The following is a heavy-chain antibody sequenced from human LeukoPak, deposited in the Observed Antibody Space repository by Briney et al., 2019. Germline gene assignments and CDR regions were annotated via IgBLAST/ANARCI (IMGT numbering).Heavy chain of an antibody. Sequence: GGSLRLSCAASGFTFSNSGMSWVRQAPGKGLEWVSAISTDAGETHYADSVKGRFTISRDNSKNTVSLQMSSLRAEDTALYYCARLGARSGSYDYWGQGTLVTVSS. D-gene: IGHD3-10*01. CDR2: ISTDAGET. CDR3: ARLGARSGSYDY. V-gene: IGHV3-23*01. CDR1: GFTFSNSG. J-gene: IGHJ4*02.